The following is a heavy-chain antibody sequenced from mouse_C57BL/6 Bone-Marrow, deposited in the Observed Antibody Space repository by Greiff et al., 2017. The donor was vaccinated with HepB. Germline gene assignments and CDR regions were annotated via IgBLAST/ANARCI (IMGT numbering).Heavy chain of an antibody. V-gene: IGHV1-18*01. J-gene: IGHJ4*01. D-gene: IGHD2-2*01. Sequence: VQLQQSGPELVKPGASVKIPCKASGYTFTDYNMDWVKQSHGKSLEWIGDINPNNGCTIYNQKFKGKATLTVDKSSSTAYMGLRSLTSEDTAVYYCARWFLGEMDYWGQGTSGTVSS. CDR3: ARWFLGEMDY. CDR2: INPNNGCT. CDR1: GYTFTDYN.